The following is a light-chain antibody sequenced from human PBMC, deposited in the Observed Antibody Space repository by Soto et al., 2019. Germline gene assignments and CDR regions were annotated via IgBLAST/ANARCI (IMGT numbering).Light chain of an antibody. CDR1: QSVNNNY. CDR3: QQYIRWPLT. V-gene: IGKV3-20*01. Sequence: EIVLTQSPGTLSLSPGEGATLSCRASQSVNNNYLAWYQQKPGQAPRLLIYGASTRATGIPDRFSGSGSGTDFTLTISSLQSEDFAVYYCQQYIRWPLTFGGGTKVDIK. J-gene: IGKJ4*01. CDR2: GAS.